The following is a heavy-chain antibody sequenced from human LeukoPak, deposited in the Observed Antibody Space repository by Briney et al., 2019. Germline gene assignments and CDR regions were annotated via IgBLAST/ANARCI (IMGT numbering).Heavy chain of an antibody. CDR2: IGWDDDK. Sequence: SGPALVKPTQTLTLTCTFSGFSLSTSGMCVGWIRQPPGKALEWLARIGWDDDKFYSTSLKTRLTISKDTSKHQMVLTRTNMDPVDTATYYSARFHRYLGVSLDYWAQGTLVTVSS. CDR1: GFSLSTSGMC. D-gene: IGHD3-16*01. J-gene: IGHJ4*02. V-gene: IGHV2-70*17. CDR3: ARFHRYLGVSLDY.